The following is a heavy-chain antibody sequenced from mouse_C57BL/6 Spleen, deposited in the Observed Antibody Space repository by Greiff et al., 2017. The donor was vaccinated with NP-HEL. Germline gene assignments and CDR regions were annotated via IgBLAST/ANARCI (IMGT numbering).Heavy chain of an antibody. D-gene: IGHD1-1*01. J-gene: IGHJ2*01. CDR3: ARWLITTVVEGDFDY. CDR2: IYPGDGDT. V-gene: IGHV1-82*01. CDR1: GYAFSSSW. Sequence: VQLQQSGPELVKPGASVKISCKASGYAFSSSWMNWVKQRPGKGLEWIGRIYPGDGDTNYNGKFKGKATLTADKSSSTAYMQLSSLTSEDSAVYFCARWLITTVVEGDFDYWGQGTTLTVSS.